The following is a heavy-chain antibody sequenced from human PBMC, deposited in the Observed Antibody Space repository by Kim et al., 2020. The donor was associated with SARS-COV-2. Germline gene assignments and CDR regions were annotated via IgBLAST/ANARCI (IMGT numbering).Heavy chain of an antibody. CDR2: INAPGTIT. CDR3: ARDTITADY. V-gene: IGHV3-74*01. J-gene: IGHJ4*02. Sequence: GGSLRLPCAASGFTFENYWMHWVRQTPDKGLVWVSRINAPGTITNYADSVKDRFTISRDNAKNRLFLQMNNLRVEDTAVYYCARDTITADYWGQGALVIVSS. CDR1: GFTFENYW. D-gene: IGHD1-1*01.